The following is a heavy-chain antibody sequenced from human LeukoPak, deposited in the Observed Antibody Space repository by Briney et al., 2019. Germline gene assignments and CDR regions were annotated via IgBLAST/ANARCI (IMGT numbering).Heavy chain of an antibody. Sequence: SETLSLTCAVYGGSFSGYYWSWIRQPPGKGLERIGEINHSGSTNYNPSLKSRVTISVDTSKNQFSLKLSSVTAADTAVYYCARGSAYCGGDCYIDYWGQGTLVTVSS. CDR1: GGSFSGYY. V-gene: IGHV4-34*01. D-gene: IGHD2-21*02. CDR3: ARGSAYCGGDCYIDY. J-gene: IGHJ4*02. CDR2: INHSGST.